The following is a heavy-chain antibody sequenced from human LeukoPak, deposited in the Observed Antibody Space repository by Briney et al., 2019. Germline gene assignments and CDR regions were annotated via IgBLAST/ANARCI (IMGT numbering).Heavy chain of an antibody. J-gene: IGHJ4*02. Sequence: PSETLSLTCTVSGXSISSYYGSWIRQPPGKGLEWIGYIYYSGSTNYNSSLKSRVTISVDTSKNQFSLKLSSVTAADTAVYYCAQIRPSTYYDSSGSFDYWGQGTLVTVSS. D-gene: IGHD3-22*01. CDR1: GXSISSYY. V-gene: IGHV4-59*08. CDR2: IYYSGST. CDR3: AQIRPSTYYDSSGSFDY.